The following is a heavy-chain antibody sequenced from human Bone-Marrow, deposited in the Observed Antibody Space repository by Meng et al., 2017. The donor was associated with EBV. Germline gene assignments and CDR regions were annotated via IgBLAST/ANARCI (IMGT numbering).Heavy chain of an antibody. V-gene: IGHV4-4*02. CDR2: LCQSGST. J-gene: IGHJ4*02. CDR1: GGLISSSNW. CDR3: LLQVQDDVY. D-gene: IGHD1-1*01. Sequence: QVLLLESGPGLGMPSGARSRTCAVPGGLISSSNWWSWVRQPPGKGLEWFGELCQSGSTNYNPSRKSRVTISVDRAKNQFSLKLSSVTAADTAVYYCLLQVQDDVYWGQGTLVTVSS.